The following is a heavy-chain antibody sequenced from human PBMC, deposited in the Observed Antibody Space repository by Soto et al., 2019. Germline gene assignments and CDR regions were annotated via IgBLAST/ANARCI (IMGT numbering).Heavy chain of an antibody. CDR1: GFSFGRSW. D-gene: IGHD6-13*01. CDR3: ARDVSPGSSSLYLDAFDI. Sequence: EVQLVESGGDLVQPGGSLRLSCAASGFSFGRSWMTWVGQPPGKGLEWVANIKKDGSKINYLDSVRGRFTVSRDNAKNSLYLEMNSLRAEDTALYYCARDVSPGSSSLYLDAFDIWGQGTMVTVSS. J-gene: IGHJ3*02. V-gene: IGHV3-7*03. CDR2: IKKDGSKI.